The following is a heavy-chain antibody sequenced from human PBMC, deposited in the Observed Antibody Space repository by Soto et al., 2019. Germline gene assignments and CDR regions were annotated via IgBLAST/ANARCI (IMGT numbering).Heavy chain of an antibody. Sequence: SVKVSCKASGFTFTSSAMQWVRQARGQRLEWIGWIVVGSGNTNYAQKFQERVTITRDMSTSTAYMELSSLRSEDTAVYYCAAGDYYDSSSLDYWGKGTLVTVSS. CDR1: GFTFTSSA. V-gene: IGHV1-58*02. J-gene: IGHJ4*02. CDR2: IVVGSGNT. D-gene: IGHD3-22*01. CDR3: AAGDYYDSSSLDY.